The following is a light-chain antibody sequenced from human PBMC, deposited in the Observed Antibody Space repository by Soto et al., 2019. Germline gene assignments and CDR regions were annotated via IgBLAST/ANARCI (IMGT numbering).Light chain of an antibody. Sequence: DIQMTQSPSSLSASVGDRVTITCRASQSISSYLNWYQQKPGKAPKLLIYAASSLQSGVPSRFSGSGSATDFTLTISSLQPEDFANYYCQQSYSTPRTFGQGTKVEIK. V-gene: IGKV1-39*01. CDR2: AAS. J-gene: IGKJ1*01. CDR3: QQSYSTPRT. CDR1: QSISSY.